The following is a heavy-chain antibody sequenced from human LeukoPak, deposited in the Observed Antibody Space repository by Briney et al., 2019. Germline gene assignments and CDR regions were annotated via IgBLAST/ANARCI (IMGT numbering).Heavy chain of an antibody. CDR3: ARDTRDIVVVVAARSFDY. V-gene: IGHV1-18*04. CDR1: GYTFTSYG. CDR2: ISAYSGDT. Sequence: ASVKVSCKASGYTFTSYGISWVRQAPGQGLEWMGWISAYSGDTNYAQKLQGRVTMTTDTSTSTAYMELRSLRSDDTAVYYCARDTRDIVVVVAARSFDYWGQGTLVTVSS. D-gene: IGHD2-15*01. J-gene: IGHJ4*02.